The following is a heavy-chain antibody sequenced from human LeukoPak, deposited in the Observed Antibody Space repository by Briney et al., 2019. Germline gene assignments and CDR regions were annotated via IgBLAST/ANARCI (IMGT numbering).Heavy chain of an antibody. CDR1: GYTFTGYY. CDR2: INPNSGGT. V-gene: IGHV1-2*06. J-gene: IGHJ5*02. CDR3: ARGHSSSWPAADWFDP. Sequence: GASVKVSCKASGYTFTGYYMHWVRQAPGQGLEWMGRINPNSGGTNYAQKFQGRVTTTRDTSISTAYMELSRLRSDDTAVYYCARGHSSSWPAADWFDPWGQGTLVTVSS. D-gene: IGHD6-13*01.